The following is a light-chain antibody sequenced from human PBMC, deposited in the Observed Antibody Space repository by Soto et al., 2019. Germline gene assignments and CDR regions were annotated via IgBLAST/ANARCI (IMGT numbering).Light chain of an antibody. CDR3: QQYNNWWT. CDR1: QSVSSS. CDR2: GAS. Sequence: EIVVKQSPATLSVSPGERATLSCRASQSVSSSLAWYQQKPGQAPRLLIYGASTRATGIPARFSGSGSGTEFTLTISSLQSEDFAVYYCQQYNNWWTFGQGTKVEIK. J-gene: IGKJ1*01. V-gene: IGKV3-15*01.